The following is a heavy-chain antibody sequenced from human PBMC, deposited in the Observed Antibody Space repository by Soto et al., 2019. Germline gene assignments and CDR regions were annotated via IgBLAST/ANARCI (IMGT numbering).Heavy chain of an antibody. J-gene: IGHJ6*02. Sequence: QVQLQESGPGLVKPSETLSLTCTVSGGSISSYYWSWIRQPAGKGLEWIGRIYTSGSTNYNPSLKSLVTMSVDTSKNPFSLKLSSVTAADTAVYYCAREPYSSSWYGQRGSYYYYGMDVWGQGTTVTVSS. CDR1: GGSISSYY. V-gene: IGHV4-4*07. D-gene: IGHD6-13*01. CDR3: AREPYSSSWYGQRGSYYYYGMDV. CDR2: IYTSGST.